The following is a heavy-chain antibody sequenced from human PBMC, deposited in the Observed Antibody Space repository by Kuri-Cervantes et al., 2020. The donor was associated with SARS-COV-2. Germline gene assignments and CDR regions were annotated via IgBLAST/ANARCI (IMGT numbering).Heavy chain of an antibody. CDR3: ARDRRGSGYLHPYYYYYGMDV. CDR1: GGSFSGYY. Sequence: ESLKISCAVYGGSFSGYYWSWIRQPPGKGLEWIGYIYYSGSTNYNPSLKSRVTISVDTSKNQFSLKLSSVTAADTAVYYCARDRRGSGYLHPYYYYYGMDVWGQGTTVTVSS. D-gene: IGHD3-22*01. V-gene: IGHV4-59*01. CDR2: IYYSGST. J-gene: IGHJ6*02.